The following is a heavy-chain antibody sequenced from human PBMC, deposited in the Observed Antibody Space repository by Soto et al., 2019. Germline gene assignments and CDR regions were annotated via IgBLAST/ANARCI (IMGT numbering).Heavy chain of an antibody. D-gene: IGHD3-3*01. CDR2: ISYDGSNK. CDR1: GFTFSSYA. CDR3: ARDIQGGPLTIFGVVISYGMDV. J-gene: IGHJ6*02. Sequence: GGSLRLSCAASGFTFSSYAMHWVRQAPGKGLEWVAVISYDGSNKYYADSVKGRFTISRDNSKNTLYLQMNSLRAEDTAVYYCARDIQGGPLTIFGVVISYGMDVWGQGTTVTVSS. V-gene: IGHV3-30-3*01.